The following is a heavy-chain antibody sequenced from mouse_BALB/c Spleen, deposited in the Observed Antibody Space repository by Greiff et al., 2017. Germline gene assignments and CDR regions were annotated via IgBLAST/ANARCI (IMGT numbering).Heavy chain of an antibody. CDR3: ARRELVNAMDY. V-gene: IGHV1-9*01. J-gene: IGHJ4*01. CDR2: ILPGSGST. Sequence: VKLVESGAELMKPGASVKISCKATGYTFSSYWIEWVKQRPGHGLEWIGEILPGSGSTNYNEKFKGKATFTADTSSNTAYMQLSSLTSEDSAVYYCARRELVNAMDYWGQGTSVTVSS. CDR1: GYTFSSYW. D-gene: IGHD6-2*01.